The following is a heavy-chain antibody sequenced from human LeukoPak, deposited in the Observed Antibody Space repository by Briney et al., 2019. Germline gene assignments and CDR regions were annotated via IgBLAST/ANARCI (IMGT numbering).Heavy chain of an antibody. J-gene: IGHJ4*02. CDR3: VRGPDGYYDDSSGYYYVY. Sequence: GASVKVSCKASGYTFTGYYMHWVRQAPGQGGGWMGWINPNSGGTNYAQKLWGRVTLTRETSISTAYMEVSRLRASGTAVCLSVRGPDGYYDDSSGYYYVYWGQGTLVTVSS. CDR1: GYTFTGYY. CDR2: INPNSGGT. D-gene: IGHD3-22*01. V-gene: IGHV1-2*02.